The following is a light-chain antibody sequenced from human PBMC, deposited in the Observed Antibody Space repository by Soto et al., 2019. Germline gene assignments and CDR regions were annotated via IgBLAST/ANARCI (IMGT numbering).Light chain of an antibody. Sequence: EIGLTQSPGTRSLSPGERGTLTCGGSQSVSSSYLAWYQQKPGQAPTLLIYGASSRATGIPDRFSGSGSGTDFTLTISRLDPEDFAGYYCQQYGSSPRTFGQGTKVDIK. J-gene: IGKJ1*01. CDR1: QSVSSSY. CDR2: GAS. V-gene: IGKV3-20*01. CDR3: QQYGSSPRT.